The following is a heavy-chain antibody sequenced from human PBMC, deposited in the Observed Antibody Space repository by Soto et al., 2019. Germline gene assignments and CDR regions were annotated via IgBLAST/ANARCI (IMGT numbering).Heavy chain of an antibody. D-gene: IGHD5-12*01. CDR1: GFTFSSYG. CDR3: AKDYGGSSRYYYYGMDV. J-gene: IGHJ6*02. CDR2: ISYDGSNK. V-gene: IGHV3-30*18. Sequence: GGSLRLSCAASGFTFSSYGMHWVRQAPGKGLEWVAVISYDGSNKYYADSVKGRFTISRDNSKNTLYLQMNSLRAEDTAVYYCAKDYGGSSRYYYYGMDVWGQGTTVTVSS.